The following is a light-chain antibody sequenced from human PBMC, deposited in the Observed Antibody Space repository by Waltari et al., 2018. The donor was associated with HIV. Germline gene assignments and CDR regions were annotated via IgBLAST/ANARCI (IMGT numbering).Light chain of an antibody. Sequence: DILMTQSPSSVSASVGDRVTITCRSSHNIRSWLGWYQQKPGGAPKLLIYAAVNLQSGVPSRFAGSGSGTEFTLTINSLQPEDSATYYCLQDYNYPYTFGQGTKLEIK. V-gene: IGKV1-12*01. CDR3: LQDYNYPYT. CDR2: AAV. CDR1: HNIRSW. J-gene: IGKJ2*01.